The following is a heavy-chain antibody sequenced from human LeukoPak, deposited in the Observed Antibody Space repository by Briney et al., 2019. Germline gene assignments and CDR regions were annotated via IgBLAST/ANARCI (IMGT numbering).Heavy chain of an antibody. CDR1: GGSITSDS. D-gene: IGHD6-13*01. CDR2: IYYSGST. CDR3: ARGSSSWYVAFDV. Sequence: PSETLSLTCTVSGGSITSDSWNWIRQPPGKGLEWIAYIYYSGSTNYNPSLKSRVTISLDTSKNQFSLKLSSVTDADTAVYYCARGSSSWYVAFDVWAKGQWSPSLQ. V-gene: IGHV4-59*01. J-gene: IGHJ3*01.